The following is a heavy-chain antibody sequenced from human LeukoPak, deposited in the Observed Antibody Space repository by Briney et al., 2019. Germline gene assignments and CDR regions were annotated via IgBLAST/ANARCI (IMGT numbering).Heavy chain of an antibody. V-gene: IGHV4-39*01. J-gene: IGHJ6*03. CDR3: ARHQYYYGAGSCYYSYYMDG. CDR2: IYYSGTT. CDR1: VDSPSSGIYY. Sequence: PPGTPSHTCTVSVDSPSSGIYYSGSIRHPPREWLGWIGSIYYSGTTYNHPSLKSRATISEDTTKNQFSLQLSSVTAADTAVYYCARHQYYYGAGSCYYSYYMDGWRGGATVTVSS. D-gene: IGHD3-10*01.